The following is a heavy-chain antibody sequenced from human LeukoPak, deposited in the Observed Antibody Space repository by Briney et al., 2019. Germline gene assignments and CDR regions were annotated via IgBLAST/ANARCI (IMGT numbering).Heavy chain of an antibody. Sequence: ASVKVSCKASGYIFPKYVVHWVRQAPGQRPEWMGWIKAGNGDTKYSQNFQDRLTITRDTSASTVCMELSSLTSEDTALYYCARDDCGDTCYPGGYWGQGTLVTVSS. CDR2: IKAGNGDT. J-gene: IGHJ4*02. CDR1: GYIFPKYV. V-gene: IGHV1-3*01. CDR3: ARDDCGDTCYPGGY. D-gene: IGHD2-21*01.